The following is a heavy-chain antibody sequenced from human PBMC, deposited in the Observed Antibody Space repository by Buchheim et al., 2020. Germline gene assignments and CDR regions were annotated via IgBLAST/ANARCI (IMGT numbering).Heavy chain of an antibody. V-gene: IGHV3-30-3*01. Sequence: QVQLVESGGGVVQPGRSLRLSCAASGFTFSSYAMHWVRQAPGKGLEWVAVISYDGSNKYYADSVKGRFTISRDNSKNTLYLQMNSLRAEDTAVYYCARVGGGRYFDYWGQGTL. CDR2: ISYDGSNK. J-gene: IGHJ4*02. CDR3: ARVGGGRYFDY. D-gene: IGHD2-15*01. CDR1: GFTFSSYA.